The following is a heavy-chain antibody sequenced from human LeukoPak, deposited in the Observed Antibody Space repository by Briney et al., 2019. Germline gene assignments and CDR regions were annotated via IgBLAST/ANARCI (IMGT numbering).Heavy chain of an antibody. D-gene: IGHD3-10*01. CDR3: ARDRGWGAFNA. J-gene: IGHJ3*01. CDR1: GDSISGGYY. CDR2: IYFTGTT. Sequence: SETLSLTRTVAGDSISGGYYWDWICQPAGKGLEWIGRIYFTGTTNYNPSLKSRVTMTVEPSKSQFSLKLTSVTAADTAVYYCARDRGWGAFNAWGQGTRVTVSP. V-gene: IGHV4-4*07.